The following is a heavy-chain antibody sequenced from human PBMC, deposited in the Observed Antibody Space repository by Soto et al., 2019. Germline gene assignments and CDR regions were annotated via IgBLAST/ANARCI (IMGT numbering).Heavy chain of an antibody. Sequence: QVQPVESGGGVVQPGRSLRLSCAASGFTFSSYGMHWVRQAPGKGLEWVAVISYDGSNKYYADSVKGRFTISRDNSKNTLYLQMNSLRAEDTAVYYCAKGSRWLQSPPIDPWGQGTLVTVSS. CDR1: GFTFSSYG. D-gene: IGHD5-12*01. V-gene: IGHV3-30*18. CDR3: AKGSRWLQSPPIDP. CDR2: ISYDGSNK. J-gene: IGHJ5*02.